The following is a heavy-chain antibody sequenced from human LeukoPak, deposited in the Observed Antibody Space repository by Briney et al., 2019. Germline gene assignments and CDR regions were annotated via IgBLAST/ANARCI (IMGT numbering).Heavy chain of an antibody. V-gene: IGHV1-2*02. D-gene: IGHD5-18*01. CDR1: GYTFTAYY. CDR2: INPNSGGT. J-gene: IGHJ6*03. CDR3: ATGRGYNYGYESEDYYYMDV. Sequence: GASVKVSCKASGYTFTAYYMHWVRQAPGQGLEWMGWINPNSGGTNYAQKLQGRVTMTRDTSISTAYMELSRLRSDDTAVYYCATGRGYNYGYESEDYYYMDVWGKGTTVTVSS.